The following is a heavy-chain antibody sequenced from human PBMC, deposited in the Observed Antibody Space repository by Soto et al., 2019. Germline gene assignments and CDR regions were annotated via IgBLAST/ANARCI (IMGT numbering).Heavy chain of an antibody. V-gene: IGHV4-61*01. J-gene: IGHJ4*02. CDR3: ARGYRKLDY. Sequence: PSETLSLTCTVSGGSVSSDTHYWSWIRQPPGKRLEWIGFIYSSGSTNYNPSLKSRVTMSVDTSKNQFSLKLSSVTAADTAVYYCARGYRKLDYWGQGTLVTVSS. CDR2: IYSSGST. CDR1: GGSVSSDTHY. D-gene: IGHD3-16*02.